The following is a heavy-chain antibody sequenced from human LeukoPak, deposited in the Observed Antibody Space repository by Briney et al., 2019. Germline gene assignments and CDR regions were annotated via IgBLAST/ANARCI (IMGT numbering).Heavy chain of an antibody. CDR2: IWYDGSNK. CDR3: ARDLGGDCGGFDY. J-gene: IGHJ4*02. D-gene: IGHD2-21*02. V-gene: IGHV3-33*01. CDR1: GYTFSSYG. Sequence: GGSLRLSCAASGYTFSSYGMHWVRQAPGKGLEWVAVIWYDGSNKYYADSVKGRFTISRDNSKNTLYLQMNSLRAEDTAVYYCARDLGGDCGGFDYWGQGTLVTVSS.